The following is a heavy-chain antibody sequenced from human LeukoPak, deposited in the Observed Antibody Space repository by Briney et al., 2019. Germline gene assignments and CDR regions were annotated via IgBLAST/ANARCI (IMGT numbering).Heavy chain of an antibody. V-gene: IGHV3-7*01. D-gene: IGHD7-27*01. CDR2: INQDGSGK. CDR3: ARGNWGSPSHWFDP. CDR1: GFTFSSFW. J-gene: IGHJ5*02. Sequence: GGSLRLSCAASGFTFSSFWMSWVRQAPGKGLEWVANINQDGSGKYYVDSVKGRFIISRDNAQNSLYLQMNTLRAEDTAVYYCARGNWGSPSHWFDPWGQGTLVTVSS.